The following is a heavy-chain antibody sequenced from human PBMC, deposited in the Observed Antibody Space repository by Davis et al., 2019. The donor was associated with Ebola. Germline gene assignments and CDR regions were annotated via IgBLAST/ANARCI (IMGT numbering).Heavy chain of an antibody. V-gene: IGHV4-4*07. J-gene: IGHJ4*02. CDR3: ARGGYYDSSGYFYYFDY. CDR1: GGSISSYY. D-gene: IGHD3-22*01. CDR2: IYTSGST. Sequence: PSETLSLTCTVSGGSISSYYGSWIRQPAGKGLEWIGRIYTSGSTNYNPSLKSRVTMSVDTSKNQFSLKLSSVTAADTAVYYCARGGYYDSSGYFYYFDYWGQGTLVTVSS.